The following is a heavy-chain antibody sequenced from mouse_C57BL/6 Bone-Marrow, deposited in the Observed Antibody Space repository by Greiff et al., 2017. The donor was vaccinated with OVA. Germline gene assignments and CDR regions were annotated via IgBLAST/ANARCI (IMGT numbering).Heavy chain of an antibody. Sequence: EVKLEESGGGLVQPGGSMKLSCVASGFTFSNYWMNWVRQSPEQGLEWVAQIRLKSDNYATHYAESVKGRFTISRDDSKSSVYLQMNNLRAEDTGIYYCTGPYGVDYWGQGTTLTVSS. CDR2: IRLKSDNYAT. V-gene: IGHV6-3*01. CDR1: GFTFSNYW. D-gene: IGHD1-1*01. J-gene: IGHJ2*01. CDR3: TGPYGVDY.